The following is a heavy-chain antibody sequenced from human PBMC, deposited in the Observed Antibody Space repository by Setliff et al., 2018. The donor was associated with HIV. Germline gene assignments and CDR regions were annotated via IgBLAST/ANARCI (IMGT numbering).Heavy chain of an antibody. Sequence: SETLSLTCTVSGGSISSSNYYWGWIRQPPGKGLEWIGSIYYSGSTYYNPSLKSRVTISVDTSKNQFSLKLSSVNAADTAVYYCARANFWIGYYGYWGQGTLVTVSS. CDR1: GGSISSSNYY. V-gene: IGHV4-39*07. J-gene: IGHJ4*02. CDR3: ARANFWIGYYGY. CDR2: IYYSGST. D-gene: IGHD3-3*01.